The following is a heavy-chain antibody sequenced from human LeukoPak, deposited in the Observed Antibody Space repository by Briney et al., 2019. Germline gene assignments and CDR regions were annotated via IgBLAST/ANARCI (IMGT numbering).Heavy chain of an antibody. CDR1: GYTFTGYW. CDR3: ATADCSGGSCYDSWGLFDY. V-gene: IGHV1-46*01. D-gene: IGHD2-15*01. Sequence: ASVKVSCKAFGYTFTGYWMHWVRQAPGQGLEWAGIISPSGGTTSYAQKFQGRVTMTRDTSTSTVYMELSSLRSEDTAVYYCATADCSGGSCYDSWGLFDYWGQGTLVTVSS. CDR2: ISPSGGTT. J-gene: IGHJ4*02.